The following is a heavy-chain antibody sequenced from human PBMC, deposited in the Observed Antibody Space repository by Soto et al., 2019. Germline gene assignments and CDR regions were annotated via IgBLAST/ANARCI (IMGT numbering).Heavy chain of an antibody. CDR3: ARDYYDSSGSIGPYYYYGMDV. V-gene: IGHV1-46*01. D-gene: IGHD3-22*01. J-gene: IGHJ6*02. CDR1: GYTFTSYY. Sequence: ASVKVSCKASGYTFTSYYMHWVRQAPGQGLEWMGIINPSGGSTSYAQKFQGGVTMTRDTSTSAVYMELSSLRSEDTAVYYCARDYYDSSGSIGPYYYYGMDVWGQGTTVTVSS. CDR2: INPSGGST.